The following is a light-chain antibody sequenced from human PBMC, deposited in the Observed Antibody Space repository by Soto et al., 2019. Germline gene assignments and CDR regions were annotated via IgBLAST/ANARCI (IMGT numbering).Light chain of an antibody. V-gene: IGKV2-30*01. CDR1: QSLVNGDGNTY. CDR3: MQPTHWPYT. J-gene: IGKJ2*01. CDR2: KVS. Sequence: DVVMTQSPLSLPVTPGQPASISCRSSQSLVNGDGNTYLSWFQQRPGQSPRRLIYKVSDRDSGVPDRFSGSESGNDFTLKISRVEAEDVGVYFCMQPTHWPYTFGHGTKLEIK.